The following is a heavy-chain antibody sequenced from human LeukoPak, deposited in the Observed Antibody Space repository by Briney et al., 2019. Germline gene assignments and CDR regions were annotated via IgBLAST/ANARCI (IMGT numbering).Heavy chain of an antibody. J-gene: IGHJ4*02. V-gene: IGHV4-59*01. CDR3: AGRSARYFDH. Sequence: SETLSLTCTVSGDSISSYYWSWIRQPPGQGLQWMGYICYSGSTNYNASLRSRVAISVDTSKNQFSLRLTSVTAADTAVYYCAGRSARYFDHWGQGALVTVSS. D-gene: IGHD1-26*01. CDR2: ICYSGST. CDR1: GDSISSYY.